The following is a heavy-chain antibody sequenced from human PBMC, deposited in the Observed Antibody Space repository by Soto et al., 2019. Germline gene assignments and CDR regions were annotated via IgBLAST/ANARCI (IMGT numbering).Heavy chain of an antibody. CDR1: GYSFTSYW. CDR3: ARLESSSWNFDY. J-gene: IGHJ4*02. Sequence: LKICCKGSGYSFTSYWMGGVRQMPGKGLEWMGIIYPGDSDTRYSPSFQGQVTISADKSISTAYLQWSSLKASDTAMYYCARLESSSWNFDYWGQGTLVTVSS. CDR2: IYPGDSDT. V-gene: IGHV5-51*01. D-gene: IGHD6-13*01.